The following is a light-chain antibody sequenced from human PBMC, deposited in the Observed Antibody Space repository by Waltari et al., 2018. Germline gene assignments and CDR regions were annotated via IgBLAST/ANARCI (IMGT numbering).Light chain of an antibody. J-gene: IGKJ1*01. CDR1: QNVGTY. CDR2: HAS. Sequence: ETVLTQSPGTPSLSPGERATLSCRASQNVGTYLAWYQQKPGQAPRLLIYHASSRATGIPDRFSGSGSGTDFSLTISRLEPEDFAVYYCQNHERLPAMFGQGTNVEIK. CDR3: QNHERLPAM. V-gene: IGKV3-20*01.